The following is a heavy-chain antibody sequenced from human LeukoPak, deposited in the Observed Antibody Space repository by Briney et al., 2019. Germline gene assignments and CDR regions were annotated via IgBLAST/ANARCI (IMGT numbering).Heavy chain of an antibody. Sequence: GGSLRLSCAASGFTFSSCSMNWVRQAPGKGLEWVSSISSSSYIYYADSVKGRFTISRDNAKNSLYLQMNSLRAEDTAVYYCAKANVVAAMADWFDPWGQGTLVTVSS. CDR1: GFTFSSCS. D-gene: IGHD2-15*01. CDR2: ISSSSYI. V-gene: IGHV3-21*01. CDR3: AKANVVAAMADWFDP. J-gene: IGHJ5*02.